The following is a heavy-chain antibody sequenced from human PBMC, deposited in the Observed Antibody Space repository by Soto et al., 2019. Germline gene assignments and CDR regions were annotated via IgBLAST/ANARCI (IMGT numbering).Heavy chain of an antibody. CDR3: VRDRYSSSGWFDP. V-gene: IGHV6-1*01. J-gene: IGHJ5*02. Sequence: SQTLSLTCAISGDSVSSYSAAWNWIRQSPSGGLEWLGRTYYRSRFFSDYAESVKSRIIINPDTSKNQFSLQLKSVSPEDTAVYYCVRDRYSSSGWFDPWGQGTPVTVSS. D-gene: IGHD3-10*01. CDR1: GDSVSSYSAA. CDR2: TYYRSRFFS.